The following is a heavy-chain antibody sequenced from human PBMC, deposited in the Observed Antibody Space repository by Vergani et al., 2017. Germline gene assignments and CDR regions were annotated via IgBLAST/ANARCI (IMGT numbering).Heavy chain of an antibody. CDR2: ISGSGGST. CDR3: AKSXEYYDSSGRSAFDS. V-gene: IGHV3-23*01. D-gene: IGHD3-22*01. J-gene: IGHJ3*02. CDR1: GFTFSSYA. Sequence: EVRLLESGGGLVQPGGSLRLSCAASGFTFSSYARSWVRQAPGKGLEWVSAISGSGGSTYYADSVKGRFTISRDNSKNTLYLQMNSLRAEDTAVYYCAKSXEYYDSSGRSAFDSWGQGTMVTVSS.